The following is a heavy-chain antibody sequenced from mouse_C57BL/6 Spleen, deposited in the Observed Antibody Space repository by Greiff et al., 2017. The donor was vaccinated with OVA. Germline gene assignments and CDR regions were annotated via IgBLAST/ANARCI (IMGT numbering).Heavy chain of an antibody. J-gene: IGHJ3*01. Sequence: VQLQQSGPVLVKPGASVKMSCKASGYTFTDYYMNWVKQSHGKSLEWIGVINPYNGGTSYNQKFKGKATLTVDKSPSTAYMELNSLTAEDSAVYYCAGYDYDGGFAYWGQGTLVTVSA. D-gene: IGHD2-4*01. CDR3: AGYDYDGGFAY. CDR2: INPYNGGT. CDR1: GYTFTDYY. V-gene: IGHV1-19*01.